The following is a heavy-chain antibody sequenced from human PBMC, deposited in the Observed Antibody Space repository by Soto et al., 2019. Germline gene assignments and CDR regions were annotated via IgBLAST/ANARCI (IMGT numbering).Heavy chain of an antibody. CDR2: INYSGSNI. J-gene: IGHJ4*02. CDR3: ASEALCGADCYFFEY. D-gene: IGHD2-21*02. Sequence: GSLRLSCAGSGFTFRNSEMFWVRQAPGKGLEWVSKINYSGSNIYYSKSVKDRFTIPRDNAKNSLYLQMNSLTDEDTAIYFCASEALCGADCYFFEYWGPGTLVTVSS. CDR1: GFTFRNSE. V-gene: IGHV3-48*03.